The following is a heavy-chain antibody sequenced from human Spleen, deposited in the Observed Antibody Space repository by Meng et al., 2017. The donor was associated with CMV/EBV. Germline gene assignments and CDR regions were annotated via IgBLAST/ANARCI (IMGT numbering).Heavy chain of an antibody. CDR2: LHYSGST. Sequence: SETLSLTCAVSGGSVSNYYWSWIRQPPGRGLEWIGYLHYSGSTNYNPSLKSRVTISSDTSKNQFSLRLSSVTAADTAVYYCVRISPTAVGTAYDYWGQGTLVTVSS. D-gene: IGHD6-13*01. CDR3: VRISPTAVGTAYDY. V-gene: IGHV4-59*02. CDR1: GGSVSNYY. J-gene: IGHJ4*02.